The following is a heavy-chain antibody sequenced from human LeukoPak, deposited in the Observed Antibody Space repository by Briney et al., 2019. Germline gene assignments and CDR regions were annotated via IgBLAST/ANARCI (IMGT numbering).Heavy chain of an antibody. CDR2: ISAYNGNT. D-gene: IGHD3-22*01. V-gene: IGHV1-18*01. CDR3: ARDPEHITMIVEPNWFDP. CDR1: GYTFTSYG. Sequence: ASVKVSCKASGYTFTSYGISWVRQAPGQGLEWMGWISAYNGNTNYAQKVQGRVTMTTDTSTSTAYMELRSLRSDDTAVYYCARDPEHITMIVEPNWFDPWGQGTLVTVSS. J-gene: IGHJ5*02.